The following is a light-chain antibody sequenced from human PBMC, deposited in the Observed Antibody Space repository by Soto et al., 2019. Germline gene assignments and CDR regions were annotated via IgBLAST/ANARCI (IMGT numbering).Light chain of an antibody. Sequence: QSALTQPPSASGSHGRSVTISCTGTSSDVGGYDYVSWYQQHPGKAPKLMIYEVSKRPSGVPDRFSGSKSGNTASLTVSGLQAEDEADYYCSSYAPSTFGAVGGGTNLTVL. V-gene: IGLV2-8*01. CDR3: SSYAPSTFGA. J-gene: IGLJ2*01. CDR2: EVS. CDR1: SSDVGGYDY.